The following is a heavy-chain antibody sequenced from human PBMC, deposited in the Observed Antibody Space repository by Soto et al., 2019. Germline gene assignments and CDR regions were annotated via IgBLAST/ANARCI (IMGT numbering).Heavy chain of an antibody. Sequence: SQTLSLTCTVSGGSVSTGSCYWSWIRQPPGKGLEWIGYIYHSGSTYYNPSLKIRATISVDRSKNQLSLKLSSVTAADPAVYYCARVPAYWGHGTQVTVSS. CDR2: IYHSGST. CDR3: ARVPAY. J-gene: IGHJ4*01. V-gene: IGHV4-30-2*01. CDR1: GGSVSTGSCY.